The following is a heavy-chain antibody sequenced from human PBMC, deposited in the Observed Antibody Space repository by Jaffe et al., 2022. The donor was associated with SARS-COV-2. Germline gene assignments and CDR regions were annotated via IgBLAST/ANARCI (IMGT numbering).Heavy chain of an antibody. CDR1: GFTFRSYW. D-gene: IGHD1-26*01. V-gene: IGHV3-7*01. Sequence: EVQLMESGGGLVQPGGSLRLSCAASGFTFRSYWMSWVRQAPGKGLEWVAIIKQDGSEKYDVDSVKGRFTISRDNAKNSVYLQMNSLRAEDTAVYYCARGFVGTTDYWGQGTLVTVSS. J-gene: IGHJ4*02. CDR2: IKQDGSEK. CDR3: ARGFVGTTDY.